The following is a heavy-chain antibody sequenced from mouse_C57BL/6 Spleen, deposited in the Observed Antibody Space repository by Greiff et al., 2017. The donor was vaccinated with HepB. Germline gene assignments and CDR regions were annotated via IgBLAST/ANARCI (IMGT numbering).Heavy chain of an antibody. J-gene: IGHJ4*01. V-gene: IGHV7-3*01. CDR2: IRNKANGYTT. CDR1: GFTFTDYY. D-gene: IGHD1-2*01. Sequence: EVKLVESGGGLVQPGGSLSLSCAASGFTFTDYYMSWVRQPPGKALEWLGFIRNKANGYTTEYSASVKGRFTISRDNSQSILYLQMNALRAEDSDTYYCARHYYGLYYAMDYWGQGTSVTVSS. CDR3: ARHYYGLYYAMDY.